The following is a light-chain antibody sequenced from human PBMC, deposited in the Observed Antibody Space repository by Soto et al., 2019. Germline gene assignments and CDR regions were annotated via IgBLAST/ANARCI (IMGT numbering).Light chain of an antibody. V-gene: IGLV2-14*01. CDR2: EVS. CDR3: CSYTTSRTLV. J-gene: IGLJ1*01. CDR1: SSDVGAYNH. Sequence: QSALAQPACVSLSPGQSITISCTGTSSDVGAYNHVSLYQQHPGKAPQLIIYEVSKRPSGLSNRFSASKSGNTASLTISGLQAEDEADYYCCSYTTSRTLVFGTGTKVTVL.